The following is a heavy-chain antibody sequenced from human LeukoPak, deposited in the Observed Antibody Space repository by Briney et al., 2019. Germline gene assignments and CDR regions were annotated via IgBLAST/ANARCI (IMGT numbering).Heavy chain of an antibody. V-gene: IGHV1-8*01. CDR3: ARGKAKSWFGELLIGSQYYFDY. CDR1: GYTFTSYD. D-gene: IGHD3-10*01. CDR2: MNPNSGNT. Sequence: GASVKVSCKASGYTFTSYDINWVRQATGQGLEWMGWMNPNSGNTGYAQKFQGRVTMTRNTSISTAYMELSSLRSEDTAVYYCARGKAKSWFGELLIGSQYYFDYWGQGTLVTVSS. J-gene: IGHJ4*02.